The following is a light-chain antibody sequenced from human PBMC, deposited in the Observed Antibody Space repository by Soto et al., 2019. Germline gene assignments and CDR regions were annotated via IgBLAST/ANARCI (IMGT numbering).Light chain of an antibody. V-gene: IGLV1-47*01. CDR3: EAWDDSLRGPGYV. J-gene: IGLJ1*01. Sequence: QSVLTQPPSASGTPVQRVTISCSGSSSNIGSNYVYWYQQLPGTAPKLLIYRNNQRPSGVPDRFSGSKSGTSASLAISGLRSEDEADYYCEAWDDSLRGPGYVFGTANTVTV. CDR1: SSNIGSNY. CDR2: RNN.